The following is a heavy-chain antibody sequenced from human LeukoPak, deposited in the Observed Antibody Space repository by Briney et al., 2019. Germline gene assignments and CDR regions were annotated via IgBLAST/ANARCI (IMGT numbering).Heavy chain of an antibody. CDR3: ARTQYDFWSGTYYFDY. V-gene: IGHV4-61*02. Sequence: SQTLSLTCTVSGGSISSGSYYWSWIRQPAGKGLEWIGRIYTSGSTNYNPSLKSRVTISVDTSKNQFSLKLSSVTAADNAVYYCARTQYDFWSGTYYFDYWGQGTLVTVSS. CDR2: IYTSGST. CDR1: GGSISSGSYY. D-gene: IGHD3-3*01. J-gene: IGHJ4*02.